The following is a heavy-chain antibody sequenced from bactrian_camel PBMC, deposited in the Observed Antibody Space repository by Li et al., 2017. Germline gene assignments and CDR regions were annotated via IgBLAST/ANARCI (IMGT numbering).Heavy chain of an antibody. CDR3: AKAEVYEEEFTYCSGSCSADY. J-gene: IGHJ4*01. Sequence: QLVESGGGSVQSGGSLRLSCAASRKINARACMGWFRRAPGKEREAVATSYIVGTNTYYVDSVKGRFTISRDNAKNTLYLQLNSLKTEDAGVYYCAKAEVYEEEFTYCSGSCSADYWGQGTQVTVS. V-gene: IGHV3S54*01. D-gene: IGHD3*01. CDR2: SYIVGTNT. CDR1: RKINARAC.